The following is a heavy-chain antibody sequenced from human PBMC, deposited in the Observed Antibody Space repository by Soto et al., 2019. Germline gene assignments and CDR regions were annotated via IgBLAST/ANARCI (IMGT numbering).Heavy chain of an antibody. CDR2: IWYDGSNK. V-gene: IGHV3-30*02. Sequence: GSLRLSCAASGFTFSSYGMHWVRQAPGKGLEWVAGIWYDGSNKYYADSVKGRFTISRDNSKNTLYLQMNSLRAEDTAVYYCAKSITMVRGEDYYYYYGMDVWGQGTTVTVSS. CDR1: GFTFSSYG. D-gene: IGHD3-10*01. J-gene: IGHJ6*02. CDR3: AKSITMVRGEDYYYYYGMDV.